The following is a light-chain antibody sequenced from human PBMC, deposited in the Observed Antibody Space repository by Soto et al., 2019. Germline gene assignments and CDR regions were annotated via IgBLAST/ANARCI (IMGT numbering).Light chain of an antibody. CDR1: RSDVGGYNY. J-gene: IGLJ1*01. CDR3: CSYAARYTSYV. Sequence: QSALTQPRSVSGSPGQSVTISCTGTRSDVGGYNYVSWYQQHPGKAPKLMIYDVSKRPSGVPDRFSGSKSGYTASLTISGLQAEDEADYYCCSYAARYTSYVFGTGTKLTVL. CDR2: DVS. V-gene: IGLV2-11*01.